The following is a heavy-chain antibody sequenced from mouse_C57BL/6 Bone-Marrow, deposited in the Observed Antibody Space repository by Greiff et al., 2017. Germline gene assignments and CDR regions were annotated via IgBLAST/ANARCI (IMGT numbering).Heavy chain of an antibody. CDR3: VSTPSSFWFAY. D-gene: IGHD1-1*01. CDR2: IRSKSNNYAT. Sequence: EVKLMESGGGLVQPKGSLKLSCAASGFSFNTYAMNWVRQAPGKGLEWVARIRSKSNNYATYYADSVKDRFTISRDDSESMLYLQMNNLKTEDTAMYYCVSTPSSFWFAYWGQGTLVTVSA. V-gene: IGHV10-1*01. J-gene: IGHJ3*01. CDR1: GFSFNTYA.